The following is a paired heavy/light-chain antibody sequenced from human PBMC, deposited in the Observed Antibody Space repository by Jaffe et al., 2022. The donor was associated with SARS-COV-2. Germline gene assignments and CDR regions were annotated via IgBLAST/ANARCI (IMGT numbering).Light chain of an antibody. CDR3: SSYAGSVI. J-gene: IGLJ2*01. CDR1: SSDVGGYNY. CDR2: EVS. Sequence: QSALTQPPSASGSPGQSVTISCTGTSSDVGGYNYVSWYQQHPGKAPKLMIYEVSKRPSGVPDRFSGSKSGNTASLTVSGLQAEDEADYYCSSYAGSVIFGGGTKLTVL. V-gene: IGLV2-8*01.
Heavy chain of an antibody. J-gene: IGHJ6*02. D-gene: IGHD2-2*01. CDR3: ARQLPAAIGYRGLDV. CDR1: GGSISGYY. V-gene: IGHV4-59*08. Sequence: QVQLQESGPGLVKPSETLSLTCTVSGGSISGYYWSWIRQPPGKGLEWIGYIYYSGSTNYNPSLKSRVIISVDTSKNQFSLKLSSVTAADTALYYCARQLPAAIGYRGLDVWGQGTTVTVSS. CDR2: IYYSGST.